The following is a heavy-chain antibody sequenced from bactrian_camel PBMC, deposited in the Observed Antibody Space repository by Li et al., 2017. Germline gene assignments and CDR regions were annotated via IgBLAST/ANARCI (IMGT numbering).Heavy chain of an antibody. CDR3: SGATSSWVGGY. J-gene: IGHJ6*01. CDR2: VNSLGHMT. D-gene: IGHD8*01. CDR1: GFIFSVYA. V-gene: IGHV3S40*01. Sequence: DVQLVESGGGLVEPGGSLRLSCATSGFIFSVYAMTWVRQAPGKRLEWVATVNSLGHMTHYADFAEGRFTISRDNANDTVYLQLSGLKTEDAAMYYCSGATSSWVGGYWGPGTQVTVS.